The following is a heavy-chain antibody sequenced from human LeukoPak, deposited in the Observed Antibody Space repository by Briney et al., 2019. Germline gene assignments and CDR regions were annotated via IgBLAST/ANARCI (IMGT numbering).Heavy chain of an antibody. D-gene: IGHD5-18*01. V-gene: IGHV4-59*01. CDR1: GGSISSYY. Sequence: SETLSLTCTVSGGSISSYYWSWIRQPPGKGLEWIGYIYYSGSTNYNPSLKSRVTISVDTSKNQFSLKLSSVTAADTAVYYCARMPRYSYGILDYWGQGTLVTVSS. CDR2: IYYSGST. J-gene: IGHJ4*02. CDR3: ARMPRYSYGILDY.